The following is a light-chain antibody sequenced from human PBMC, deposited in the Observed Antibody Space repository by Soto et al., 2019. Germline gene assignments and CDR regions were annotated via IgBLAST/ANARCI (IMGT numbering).Light chain of an antibody. V-gene: IGKV4-1*01. J-gene: IGKJ4*01. CDR1: QILLYSSNNKNY. Sequence: DIVMTQSPDSLAVSLVESATINCKSSQILLYSSNNKNYLTWYQHKPGQPPKLLIYWASTRESGVPDRFSGSGSGTDFTLTISSLQAEDVAVYYCQQYYSIPPTFGGGTKVDIK. CDR2: WAS. CDR3: QQYYSIPPT.